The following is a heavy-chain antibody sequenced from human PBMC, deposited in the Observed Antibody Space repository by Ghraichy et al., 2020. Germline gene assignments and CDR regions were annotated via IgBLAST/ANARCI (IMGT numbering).Heavy chain of an antibody. J-gene: IGHJ1*01. CDR2: INHSGST. CDR3: ARGYLRGSTNPRLFQH. V-gene: IGHV4-34*01. CDR1: GGSFSGYY. D-gene: IGHD2-2*01. Sequence: SETLSLTCAVYGGSFSGYYWSWIRQPPGKGLEWIGKINHSGSTNYNPSLKSRVTISLDTSKNQFSLKLSSVTAADTAVYYCARGYLRGSTNPRLFQHWGQGTLVTVSS.